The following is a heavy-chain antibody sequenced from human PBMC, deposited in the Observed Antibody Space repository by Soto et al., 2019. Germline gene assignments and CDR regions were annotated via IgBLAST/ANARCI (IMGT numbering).Heavy chain of an antibody. D-gene: IGHD5-18*01. Sequence: SETLSLTCTVSGDSISSSSYYWGWIRQPPGKGLEWIGTIYYSGSTYYNPSLKSRVTISVDTSKNQFSLKLSSVTAADTAVYYCARHSGYSYFGNYGMDVWGQGTTVTVSS. V-gene: IGHV4-39*01. J-gene: IGHJ6*02. CDR3: ARHSGYSYFGNYGMDV. CDR2: IYYSGST. CDR1: GDSISSSSYY.